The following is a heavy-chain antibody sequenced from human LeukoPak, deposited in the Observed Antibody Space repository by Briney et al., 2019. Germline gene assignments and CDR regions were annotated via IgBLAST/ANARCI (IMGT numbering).Heavy chain of an antibody. Sequence: GGSLRLSCAASGFTFSSYSMNWVRQAPGKGLEWVSYISSSSSTIYYADSVKGRFTISRDNAKNSLYLQMNSLRAEDTAVYYCERVGIAVAGTHWGQGTLVTVSS. J-gene: IGHJ4*02. CDR3: ERVGIAVAGTH. CDR1: GFTFSSYS. CDR2: ISSSSSTI. V-gene: IGHV3-48*01. D-gene: IGHD6-19*01.